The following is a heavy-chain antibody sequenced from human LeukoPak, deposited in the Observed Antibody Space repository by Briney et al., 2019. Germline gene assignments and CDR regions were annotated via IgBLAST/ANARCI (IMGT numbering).Heavy chain of an antibody. Sequence: ASVKVSCKASGYTFTSYDINWVRQATGQGLEWMGIINPSGGSTSYAQKFQGRVTMTRDTSTSTVYMELSSLRSEDTAVYYCARDILGYSSGWYDDYWGQGTLVTVSS. CDR3: ARDILGYSSGWYDDY. V-gene: IGHV1-46*01. CDR1: GYTFTSYD. J-gene: IGHJ4*02. CDR2: INPSGGST. D-gene: IGHD6-19*01.